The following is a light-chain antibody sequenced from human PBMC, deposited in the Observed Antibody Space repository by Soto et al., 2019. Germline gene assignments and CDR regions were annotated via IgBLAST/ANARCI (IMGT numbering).Light chain of an antibody. CDR2: EVT. Sequence: QSALTQPAFVSGSPGQSITISCTGSTSDIHNYDYVSWYQQLPGKAPKLLIYEVTNRPSGVSNRFSGTKSGNTASLTISGLQTEDEADYYCSSYTTTTTRVVFGGGTKLTVL. CDR3: SSYTTTTTRVV. CDR1: TSDIHNYDY. V-gene: IGLV2-14*03. J-gene: IGLJ2*01.